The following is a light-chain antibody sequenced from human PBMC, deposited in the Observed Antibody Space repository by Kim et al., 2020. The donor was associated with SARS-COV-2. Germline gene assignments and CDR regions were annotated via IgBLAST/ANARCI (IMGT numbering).Light chain of an antibody. CDR2: EVS. V-gene: IGLV2-8*01. CDR1: SSDVGGYHY. CDR3: SSYAGSNNLV. Sequence: GQSLTISCTGTSSDVGGYHYVSWYQQHPGKAPKLMIYEVSKRPSGVPDRFSGSKSGNTASLTVSGLQAEDEADYYCSSYAGSNNLVFGGGTQLTVL. J-gene: IGLJ2*01.